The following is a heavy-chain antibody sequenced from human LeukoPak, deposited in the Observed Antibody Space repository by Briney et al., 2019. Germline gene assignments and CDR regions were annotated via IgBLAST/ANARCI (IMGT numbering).Heavy chain of an antibody. CDR1: GFTFNSYW. CDR3: TRGDRGYAESLY. D-gene: IGHD5-12*01. J-gene: IGHJ4*02. CDR2: IKEDGNED. V-gene: IGHV3-7*02. Sequence: GGSLRLSCAASGFTFNSYWMSWVRQAPGKGLEWVGNIKEDGNEDYYVDSVEGRFVIFRDNAKNSLYLQMHSLRAEDTAVYYCTRGDRGYAESLYWGRGTLVTVSS.